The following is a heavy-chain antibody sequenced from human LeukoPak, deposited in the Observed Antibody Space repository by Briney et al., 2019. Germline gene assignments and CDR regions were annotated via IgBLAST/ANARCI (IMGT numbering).Heavy chain of an antibody. V-gene: IGHV1-2*02. Sequence: ASVKVSCKASGYTFTGYYMHWVRQAPGQGLEWMGWINPNSGGTNYAQKFQGRVTMTRDTSISTAYMELSRLRSDDTAVYYCAREWITMVRGIPFAEPIDYWGQGTLVTVSS. CDR2: INPNSGGT. CDR3: AREWITMVRGIPFAEPIDY. CDR1: GYTFTGYY. J-gene: IGHJ4*02. D-gene: IGHD3-10*01.